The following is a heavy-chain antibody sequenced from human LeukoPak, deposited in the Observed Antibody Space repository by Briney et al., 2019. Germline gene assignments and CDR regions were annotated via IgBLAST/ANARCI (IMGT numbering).Heavy chain of an antibody. J-gene: IGHJ4*02. CDR1: GFTFSSYS. CDR2: ISSSSSTI. CDR3: AKDEQLILGIDY. Sequence: GGSLRLSCAASGFTFSSYSMNWVRQAPGKGLEWVSHISSSSSTIYYADSVKGRFTISRDNAKNSVYLQMNSLRAEDTAVYYCAKDEQLILGIDYWGQGTLVTVSS. V-gene: IGHV3-48*04. D-gene: IGHD7-27*01.